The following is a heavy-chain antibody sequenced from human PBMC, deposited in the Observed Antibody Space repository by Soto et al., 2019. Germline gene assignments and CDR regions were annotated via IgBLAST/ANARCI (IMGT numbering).Heavy chain of an antibody. CDR3: AKAHYYGSGSYYNEPYYYGMDV. J-gene: IGHJ6*02. CDR1: GFTFSSYA. V-gene: IGHV3-23*01. D-gene: IGHD3-10*01. Sequence: HPGGSLRLSCAASGFTFSSYAMSWVRQAPGKGLEWVSAISGSGGSTYYADSVKGRFTISRDNSKNTLYLQMNSLRAEDTAVYYCAKAHYYGSGSYYNEPYYYGMDVWGQGTTVTVSS. CDR2: ISGSGGST.